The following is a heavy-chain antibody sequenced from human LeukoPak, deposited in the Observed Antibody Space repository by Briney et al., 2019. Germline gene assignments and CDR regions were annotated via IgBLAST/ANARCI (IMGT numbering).Heavy chain of an antibody. J-gene: IGHJ4*02. CDR3: ARGSTYYDILTGYQERAYFDY. CDR1: GYTFTRYY. V-gene: IGHV1-2*06. Sequence: ASVKVSCKAPGYTFTRYYMHWVRQAPGQGLEGMGRINPNSGVTKYAQKFQGRVTMTRDTSISRAYIELSRLRSDDTAVYYCARGSTYYDILTGYQERAYFDYWGQGTLVTVSS. CDR2: INPNSGVT. D-gene: IGHD3-9*01.